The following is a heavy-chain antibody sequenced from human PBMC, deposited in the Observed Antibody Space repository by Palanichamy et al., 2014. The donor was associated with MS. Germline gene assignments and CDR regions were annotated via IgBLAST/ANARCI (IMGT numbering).Heavy chain of an antibody. CDR2: ISWNGGTT. D-gene: IGHD2-21*02. V-gene: IGHV3-9*01. J-gene: IGHJ4*02. CDR1: GFAFDDYG. CDR3: ATAPPPTVASSDY. Sequence: EAHLVESGGGLVQPGRSLRLSCVASGFAFDDYGMHWVRQAPGKGLEWVSSISWNGGTTHYADSVKGRFSISRDNAKKSLFLQMNSLRPEDTAFYYCATAPPPTVASSDYWGQGVLVIVSS.